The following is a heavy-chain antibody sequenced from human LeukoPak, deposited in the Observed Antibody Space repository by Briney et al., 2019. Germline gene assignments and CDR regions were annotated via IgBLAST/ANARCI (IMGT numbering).Heavy chain of an antibody. CDR3: ARSTAAGGGSYYFDY. CDR2: IIPILGIA. Sequence: SVKVSCKASGGTISSYTISWVRQAPGQGLEWMGRIIPILGIANYAQKFQGRVTITADKSTSTAYMELSSLRSEDTAVYYCARSTAAGGGSYYFDYWGQGTLVTVSS. D-gene: IGHD1-26*01. J-gene: IGHJ4*02. V-gene: IGHV1-69*02. CDR1: GGTISSYT.